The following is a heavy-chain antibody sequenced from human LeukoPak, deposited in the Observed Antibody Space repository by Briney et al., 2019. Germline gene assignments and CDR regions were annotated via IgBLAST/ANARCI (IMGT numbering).Heavy chain of an antibody. Sequence: SETLSLTCTVSGYSISSGYYWGWIRQPPGKGLEWIGSIYHSGSTYYNPSLKSRVTISVDTSKNQFSLKLSSVTAADTAVYYCARHGVWSGYHAGWLSRRGWFDPWGQGTLVTVSS. D-gene: IGHD3-3*01. CDR3: ARHGVWSGYHAGWLSRRGWFDP. CDR1: GYSISSGYY. J-gene: IGHJ5*02. CDR2: IYHSGST. V-gene: IGHV4-38-2*02.